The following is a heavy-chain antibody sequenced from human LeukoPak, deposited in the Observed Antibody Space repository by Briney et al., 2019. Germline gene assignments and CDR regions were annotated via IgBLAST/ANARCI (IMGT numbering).Heavy chain of an antibody. V-gene: IGHV3-48*03. CDR1: GFTFSSYE. J-gene: IGHJ4*02. Sequence: GGSLRLSCAASGFTFSSYEMNWVRQAPGKGLEWVSYISSSGSTIYYADSVKGRFTISRDNAKTSLYLQMNSLRAEDTAVYYCARDLSGIAGYTYGRGIDYWGQGTLVTVSS. D-gene: IGHD5-18*01. CDR3: ARDLSGIAGYTYGRGIDY. CDR2: ISSSGSTI.